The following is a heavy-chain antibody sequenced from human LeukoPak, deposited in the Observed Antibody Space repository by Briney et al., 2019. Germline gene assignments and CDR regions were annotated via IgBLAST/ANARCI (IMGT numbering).Heavy chain of an antibody. V-gene: IGHV3-23*01. CDR1: GFTFRSYA. D-gene: IGHD1-26*01. J-gene: IGHJ4*02. CDR2: ISGSGGST. Sequence: GGSVTLSCPPSGFTFRSYAIRWVRHAARKGREWVSSISGSGGSTYYADSVKGRFTISRDNSKNTLYLQMNSLRAEDTAVYYCAKSQHRWEFNCWGQGTLVTVSS. CDR3: AKSQHRWEFNC.